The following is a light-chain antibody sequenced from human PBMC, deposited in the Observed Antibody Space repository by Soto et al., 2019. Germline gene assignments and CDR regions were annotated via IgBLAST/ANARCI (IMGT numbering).Light chain of an antibody. V-gene: IGKV2D-29*01. J-gene: IGKJ1*01. Sequence: DIVMTQTPLSRSVTPGEPASISYRSSQSLRYSDGKTYLSWYLRKPGQPPQFLIYRVSNRFSRVPDRFSGSGSGTDFTLRISRVEAEDVGVYYCMQTVQLPGTFGQGTKVEIK. CDR2: RVS. CDR1: QSLRYSDGKTY. CDR3: MQTVQLPGT.